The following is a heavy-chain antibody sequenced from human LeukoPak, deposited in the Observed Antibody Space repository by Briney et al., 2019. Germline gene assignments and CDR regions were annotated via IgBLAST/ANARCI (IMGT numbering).Heavy chain of an antibody. CDR3: AHSPYYDFWSGYIYY. CDR1: GFSLSTSGVG. J-gene: IGHJ4*02. Sequence: SGPTLVNPTQTLTLTCTFSGFSLSTSGVGVGWIRQPPGKALEWLALIYWDDDKRYSPSLKSRLTITKDTSKNQVVLTMINMDPVDTATYYCAHSPYYDFWSGYIYYWGQGTLVTVSS. V-gene: IGHV2-5*02. D-gene: IGHD3-3*01. CDR2: IYWDDDK.